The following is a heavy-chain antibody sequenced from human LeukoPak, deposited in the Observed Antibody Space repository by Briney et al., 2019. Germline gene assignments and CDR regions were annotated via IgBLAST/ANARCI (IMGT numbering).Heavy chain of an antibody. D-gene: IGHD2-21*01. CDR1: GGSFSGYY. Sequence: SETLSLTCAVYGGSFSGYYWSWIRQPPGKGLEWIGEINHSGSTNYNPSLKSRVTISVDTSKNQFSLKLSSVTAADTAVYYCARHGVVVRFDYWGQGTLVTVSS. J-gene: IGHJ4*02. CDR3: ARHGVVVRFDY. V-gene: IGHV4-34*01. CDR2: INHSGST.